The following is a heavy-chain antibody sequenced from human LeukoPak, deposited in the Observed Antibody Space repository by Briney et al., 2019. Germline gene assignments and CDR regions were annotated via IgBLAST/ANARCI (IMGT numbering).Heavy chain of an antibody. V-gene: IGHV4-59*01. J-gene: IGHJ3*02. CDR1: RCAITFYY. CDR3: ARSIGTGTVAAFVI. CDR2: VFYSGDT. D-gene: IGHD4-23*01. Sequence: WETLSLTCTVSRCAITFYYWNWIRQPPGKGLEWIGYVFYSGDTNYNPSLKSRVTISVDTSKNQFSLKLSSVTAADTGVYYCARSIGTGTVAAFVIWGQGTVVTVSS.